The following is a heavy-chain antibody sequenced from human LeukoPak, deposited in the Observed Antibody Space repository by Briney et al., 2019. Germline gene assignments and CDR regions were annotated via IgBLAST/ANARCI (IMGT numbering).Heavy chain of an antibody. CDR2: IWYDGSNK. J-gene: IGHJ4*02. D-gene: IGHD5-18*01. CDR1: GFTFSSYG. CDR3: ATSLRGYSYGFSF. V-gene: IGHV3-33*01. Sequence: GRSLRLSGAASGFTFSSYGMHWVRQAPGKGLEWVAVIWYDGSNKYYADSVKGRFTISRDNSKNTLYLQMNSLRAEDTAVYYCATSLRGYSYGFSFGGQGTLVTVSS.